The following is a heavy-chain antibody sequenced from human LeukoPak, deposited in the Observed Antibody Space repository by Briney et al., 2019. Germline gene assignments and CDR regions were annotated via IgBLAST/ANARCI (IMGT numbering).Heavy chain of an antibody. Sequence: SETLSLTFTVSGGSISSSSYYWGWIRQPPGKGLEWIGSIYYSGSTYYNPSLKSRVTISVDTSKNQFSLKLSSVTAADTAVYYCARDRIAVAGTYLDYWGQGTLVTVSS. D-gene: IGHD6-19*01. V-gene: IGHV4-39*07. CDR2: IYYSGST. J-gene: IGHJ4*02. CDR3: ARDRIAVAGTYLDY. CDR1: GGSISSSSYY.